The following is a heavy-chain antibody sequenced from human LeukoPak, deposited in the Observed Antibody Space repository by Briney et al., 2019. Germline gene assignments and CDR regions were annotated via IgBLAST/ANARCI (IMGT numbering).Heavy chain of an antibody. Sequence: GGSLRLSCAASGFTVSSYYMNWVRQAPGKGLDWVSVIYSGGSTYYADSVRGRFTISRDNSKNTLYLQMNTLRAEDAAVYYCAKAPVTTCRGAFCYPFDYWGLGTLVTVSS. D-gene: IGHD2-15*01. CDR3: AKAPVTTCRGAFCYPFDY. J-gene: IGHJ4*02. CDR1: GFTVSSYY. V-gene: IGHV3-53*01. CDR2: IYSGGST.